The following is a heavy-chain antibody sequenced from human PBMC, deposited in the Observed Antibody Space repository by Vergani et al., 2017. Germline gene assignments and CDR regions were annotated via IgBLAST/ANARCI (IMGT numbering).Heavy chain of an antibody. D-gene: IGHD5-24*01. Sequence: EVQLLQSEEAVVQPGGSLRLFCVASEFTFSSHAMRWVRHGHGQGLEWVSSIKNTGDSTHYADSVKGRFTISRDNTKNTLYLQMNRLRVENTAVYYCGRGSDNYNWGQGTLVTVS. CDR3: GRGSDNYN. CDR2: IKNTGDST. V-gene: IGHV3-23*01. CDR1: EFTFSSHA. J-gene: IGHJ4*02.